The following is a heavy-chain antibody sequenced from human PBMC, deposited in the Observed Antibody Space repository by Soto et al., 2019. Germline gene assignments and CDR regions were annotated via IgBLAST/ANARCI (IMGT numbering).Heavy chain of an antibody. D-gene: IGHD4-17*01. J-gene: IGHJ4*02. Sequence: GSLRLSCAASGFTFSDYYMSWIRQAPGKGLEWVSYISSSGSTIYYADSVKGRFTISRDNAKNSLYLQMNSLRAEDTAVYYCASSTVTPYFDYWGQGTLVTVSS. CDR1: GFTFSDYY. CDR2: ISSSGSTI. V-gene: IGHV3-11*01. CDR3: ASSTVTPYFDY.